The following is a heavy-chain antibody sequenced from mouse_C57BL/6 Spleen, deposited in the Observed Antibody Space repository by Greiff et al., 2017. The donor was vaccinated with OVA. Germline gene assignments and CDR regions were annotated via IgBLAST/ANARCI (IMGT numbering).Heavy chain of an antibody. D-gene: IGHD1-1*01. V-gene: IGHV1-82*01. Sequence: QVQLQQSGPELVKPGASVKISCKASGYAFSSSWMNWVKQRPGKGLEWIGRIYPGDGDTNYNGKFKGKATLTADKSSSTAYMQLSSLTSEDSAVYFCARGYYGSRGAYWGQGTLVTVSA. CDR1: GYAFSSSW. CDR3: ARGYYGSRGAY. J-gene: IGHJ3*01. CDR2: IYPGDGDT.